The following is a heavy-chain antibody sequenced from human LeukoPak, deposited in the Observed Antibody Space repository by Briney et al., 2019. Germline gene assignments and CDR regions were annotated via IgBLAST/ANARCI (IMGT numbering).Heavy chain of an antibody. CDR1: GYTFTGYY. D-gene: IGHD2/OR15-2a*01. CDR3: ARERMPLIVYYYYMDV. V-gene: IGHV1-2*06. Sequence: GASVKVSCKASGYTFTGYYMHWVRRAPGQGLEWMGRINPNSGGTNYAQEFQGRVTMTRDTSISTAYMELSRLRSDDTAVYYCARERMPLIVYYYYMDVWGKGTTVTVSS. J-gene: IGHJ6*03. CDR2: INPNSGGT.